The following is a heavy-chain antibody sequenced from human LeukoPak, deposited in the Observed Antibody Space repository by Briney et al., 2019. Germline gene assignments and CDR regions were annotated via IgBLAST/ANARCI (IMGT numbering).Heavy chain of an antibody. J-gene: IGHJ5*02. CDR3: ARVGYSSGWYAGAWFDP. CDR2: IYYSGST. Sequence: SETLSLTCSVSGGSISSSIYYWGWIRQPPGKGLEWIGSIYYSGSTYYNPSLKSRVTISVDTSKNQFSLKLSSVTAADTAVYYCARVGYSSGWYAGAWFDPWGQGTLVTVSS. D-gene: IGHD6-19*01. V-gene: IGHV4-39*07. CDR1: GGSISSSIYY.